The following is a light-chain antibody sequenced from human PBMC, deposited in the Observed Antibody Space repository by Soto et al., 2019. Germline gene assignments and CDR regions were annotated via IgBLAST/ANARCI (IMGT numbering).Light chain of an antibody. CDR2: VAS. V-gene: IGKV1-39*01. CDR3: QQSYTSPLT. Sequence: DTPMTQSPSSLSASVGDRVNITCRASQSIRRDLNWYQQKPGKVPRLLIFVASSLQSGVPSRFSGSGSGTDFTLTISSLQPEDVATYYCQQSYTSPLTFGGGTKVEI. CDR1: QSIRRD. J-gene: IGKJ4*02.